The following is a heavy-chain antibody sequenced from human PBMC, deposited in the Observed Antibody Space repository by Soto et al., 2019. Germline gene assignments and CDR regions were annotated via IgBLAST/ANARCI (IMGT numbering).Heavy chain of an antibody. Sequence: SETLSLTCVVSGGSFDTYYWNWIHQSPGKGLEWIGESNHRGSNNYSPSLKSRVTISLDTSKNQFSLKLTSVTAADTAVYYCARGGSSDWQVALDMWGQGTMVTVSS. CDR2: SNHRGSN. CDR1: GGSFDTYY. D-gene: IGHD6-19*01. CDR3: ARGGSSDWQVALDM. J-gene: IGHJ3*02. V-gene: IGHV4-34*01.